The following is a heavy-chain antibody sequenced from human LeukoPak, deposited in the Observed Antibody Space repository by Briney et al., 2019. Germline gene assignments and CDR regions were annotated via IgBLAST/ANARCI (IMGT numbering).Heavy chain of an antibody. CDR1: GGSTSSYY. Sequence: SETLSLTCTVSGGSTSSYYWSWIRQPAGKGLEWIGRIYTSGSTNYNPSLKSRVTMSVDTSKNQFSLKLSSVTAADTAVYYCARILGYCSSTSCYKTGWFDPWGQGTLVTVSS. D-gene: IGHD2-2*02. CDR3: ARILGYCSSTSCYKTGWFDP. J-gene: IGHJ5*02. V-gene: IGHV4-4*07. CDR2: IYTSGST.